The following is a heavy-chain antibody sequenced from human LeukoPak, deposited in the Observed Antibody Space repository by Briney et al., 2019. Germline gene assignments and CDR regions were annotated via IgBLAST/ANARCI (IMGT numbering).Heavy chain of an antibody. Sequence: GGSLRLSCTASGFAFSSYAMSWVRQAPGVGLEWVSAIDGGGGRTWHADSVRGRFTISRDNFGNMLYLHLDSLRVEDTAIYYCARRSGSSWSSFDYWGQGALVTVSS. D-gene: IGHD6-13*01. CDR1: GFAFSSYA. CDR3: ARRSGSSWSSFDY. V-gene: IGHV3-23*01. J-gene: IGHJ4*02. CDR2: IDGGGGRT.